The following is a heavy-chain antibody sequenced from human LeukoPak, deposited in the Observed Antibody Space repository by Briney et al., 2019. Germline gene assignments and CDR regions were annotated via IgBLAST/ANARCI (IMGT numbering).Heavy chain of an antibody. CDR3: AKDSSGYSYGGADYYFDY. V-gene: IGHV3-9*01. Sequence: GGSLRLSCAASGFTFDDYAMHWVRQAPGKGLEWVSGISWNSGSIGYADSVKGRFTISRDNAKNSLYLQMNSLRAEDTALYYCAKDSSGYSYGGADYYFDYWGQGTLVTVSS. CDR1: GFTFDDYA. CDR2: ISWNSGSI. D-gene: IGHD5-18*01. J-gene: IGHJ4*02.